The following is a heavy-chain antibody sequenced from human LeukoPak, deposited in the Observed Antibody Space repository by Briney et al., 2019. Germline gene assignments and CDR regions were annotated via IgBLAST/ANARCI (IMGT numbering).Heavy chain of an antibody. CDR2: ISSSSSTI. J-gene: IGHJ4*02. CDR3: ARKVHGDY. CDR1: GFTFSSYS. V-gene: IGHV3-48*01. D-gene: IGHD1-1*01. Sequence: PGGSLRLSCAASGFTFSSYSMNWVRQAPGKGLEWVSYISSSSSTIYYADSVKGRFTISRDNAKNSLYLQMNSLRAEDTAVYYCARKVHGDYWGQGTLVTVSS.